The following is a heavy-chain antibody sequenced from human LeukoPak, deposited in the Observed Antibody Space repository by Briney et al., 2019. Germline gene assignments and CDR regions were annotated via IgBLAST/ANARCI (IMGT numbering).Heavy chain of an antibody. J-gene: IGHJ3*02. CDR2: IKQDGSEK. V-gene: IGHV3-7*01. D-gene: IGHD3-22*01. Sequence: GGSLRLSCAASGFTFSSYWMSWVRQAPGKGLEWVANIKQDGSEKYYVDSVKGRFTISRDNAKNSLYLQMNSLRAEDTAVYYCARGLVVSQSGSDAFDIWGQGTMVTVSS. CDR3: ARGLVVSQSGSDAFDI. CDR1: GFTFSSYW.